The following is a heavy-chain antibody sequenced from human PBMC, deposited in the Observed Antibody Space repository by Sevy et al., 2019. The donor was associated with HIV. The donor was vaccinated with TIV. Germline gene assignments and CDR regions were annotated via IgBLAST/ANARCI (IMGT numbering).Heavy chain of an antibody. J-gene: IGHJ5*02. Sequence: ASMKVSCKASGYTFTSYAMHWVRQAPGQRLEWMGWINAGNGNTKYSQKFQGRVTITRDTSASTAYMELSSLRSEDTAVYYCARDVMITFGGPLRWFDPWGQGTLVTVSS. CDR2: INAGNGNT. V-gene: IGHV1-3*01. CDR3: ARDVMITFGGPLRWFDP. D-gene: IGHD3-16*01. CDR1: GYTFTSYA.